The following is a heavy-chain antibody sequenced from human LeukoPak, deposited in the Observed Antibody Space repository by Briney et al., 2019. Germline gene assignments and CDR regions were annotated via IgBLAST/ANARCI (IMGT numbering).Heavy chain of an antibody. CDR2: IYSGGST. Sequence: GGSLRLSCAGSGFTVSRNHMSWVRQAPGKGLEWVSVIYSGGSTYYADSVKGRFTISRDNSKNTLYLQMNSLRAEGTAVYYCARDSGTYYDYWGQGTLVTVSS. J-gene: IGHJ4*02. D-gene: IGHD1-26*01. V-gene: IGHV3-53*01. CDR3: ARDSGTYYDY. CDR1: GFTVSRNH.